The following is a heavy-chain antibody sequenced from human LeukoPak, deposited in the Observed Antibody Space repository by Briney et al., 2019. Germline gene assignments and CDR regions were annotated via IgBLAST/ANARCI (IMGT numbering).Heavy chain of an antibody. CDR1: GGSISSYY. V-gene: IGHV4-59*01. CDR2: IYYSGST. J-gene: IGHJ4*02. D-gene: IGHD5-18*01. Sequence: SETLSLTCTVSGGSISSYYWGWIRQPPGKGLEWIGYIYYSGSTNYNPSLKSRVTISVDTSKNQFSLKLSSVTAADTAVYYCARSLVDTAMVTPLGPDYWGQGTLVTVSS. CDR3: ARSLVDTAMVTPLGPDY.